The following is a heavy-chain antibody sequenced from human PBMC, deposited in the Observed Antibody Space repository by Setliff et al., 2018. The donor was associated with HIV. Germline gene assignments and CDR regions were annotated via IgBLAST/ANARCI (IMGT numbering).Heavy chain of an antibody. CDR3: VKVPDGP. CDR1: IFGFSDYT. CDR2: ISNNGETT. V-gene: IGHV3-64*03. Sequence: PGGSLSLSCSVSIFGFSDYTMHWVRQAPGKGLKFVSAISNNGETTYYADSVRGRFTISRDNSKNELYLQMSSLRSEDTAIYYCVKVPDGPWGQGTLVTVSS. J-gene: IGHJ4*02. D-gene: IGHD4-17*01.